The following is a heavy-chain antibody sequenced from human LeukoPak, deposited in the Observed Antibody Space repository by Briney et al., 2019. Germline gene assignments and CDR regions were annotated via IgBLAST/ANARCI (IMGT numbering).Heavy chain of an antibody. CDR1: GYTFTGYY. Sequence: ASVKVSCKASGYTFTGYYMHWVRQAPGQGLEWMGWINPNSGGTNYAQKFQGRVTMTRDTSISTAYMELSRLRSDDTAVYYCARVYAPFTSAEDWGQGTLVTVSS. CDR2: INPNSGGT. V-gene: IGHV1-2*02. D-gene: IGHD2-2*01. CDR3: ARVYAPFTSAED. J-gene: IGHJ4*02.